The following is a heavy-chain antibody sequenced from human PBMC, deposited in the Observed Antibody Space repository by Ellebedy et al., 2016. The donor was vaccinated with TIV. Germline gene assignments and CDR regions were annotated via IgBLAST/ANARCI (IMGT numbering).Heavy chain of an antibody. D-gene: IGHD4-17*01. J-gene: IGHJ4*02. CDR2: ISYDGSNK. Sequence: GGSLRLXCAASGFTFSSYAMHWVRQAPGKGLEWVAVISYDGSNKYYADSVKGRFTISRDNSKNTLYLQMNSLRAEDTAVYYCARGSDEDYGESQDWGQGTLVTVPS. CDR1: GFTFSSYA. CDR3: ARGSDEDYGESQD. V-gene: IGHV3-30-3*01.